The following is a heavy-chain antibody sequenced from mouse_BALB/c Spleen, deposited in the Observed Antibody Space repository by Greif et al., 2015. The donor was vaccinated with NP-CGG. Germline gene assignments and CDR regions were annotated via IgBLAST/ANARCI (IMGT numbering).Heavy chain of an antibody. V-gene: IGHV7-3*02. J-gene: IGHJ3*01. Sequence: DVMLVESGGGLVQPGGSLRLSCATSGFTFTDYYISWVRQPPGKALEWLGFIRNKANGYTTEYSASVKGRFTISGDNSQSILYLQMNTLRAEDSATYYCARDLFAYWGQGTLVPVSA. CDR2: IRNKANGYTT. CDR3: ARDLFAY. CDR1: GFTFTDYY.